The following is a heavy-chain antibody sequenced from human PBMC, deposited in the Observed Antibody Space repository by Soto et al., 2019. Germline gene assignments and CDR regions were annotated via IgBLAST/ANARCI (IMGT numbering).Heavy chain of an antibody. CDR1: GGTFSTYA. J-gene: IGHJ6*02. Sequence: QVQLVQSGAEVKKPGSSVKVSCKAPGGTFSTYAISWVRQAPGQGLEWMGGVIPIFGTPKYAQKFQGRVTINPDESTSTGDMELGSLRSEDTAVYYCARSQGGSSSLDIYYNYYYGMDVWGQGTTVTVSS. V-gene: IGHV1-69*01. CDR2: VIPIFGTP. D-gene: IGHD2-15*01. CDR3: ARSQGGSSSLDIYYNYYYGMDV.